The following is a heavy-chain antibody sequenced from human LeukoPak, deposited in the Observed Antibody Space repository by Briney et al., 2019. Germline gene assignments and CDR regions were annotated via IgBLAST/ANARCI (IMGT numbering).Heavy chain of an antibody. CDR2: INDGGRT. J-gene: IGHJ5*02. CDR3: AQASSYTEAIRYNPSWFGP. Sequence: PSETLSLTCANYGGPFSGFFWSWIRQPPGKGLEGIGEINDGGRTNYNPSLQRRVTISIDTSKNPFSLQLTSVTAADTAVYYCAQASSYTEAIRYNPSWFGPWGQGTLVTVSS. D-gene: IGHD3-10*01. CDR1: GGPFSGFF. V-gene: IGHV4-34*01.